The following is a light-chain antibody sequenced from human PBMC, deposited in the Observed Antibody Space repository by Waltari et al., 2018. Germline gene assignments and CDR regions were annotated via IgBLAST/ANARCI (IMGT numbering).Light chain of an antibody. Sequence: EVVLTQSPATLSLSPGERAILSCRASQSVNSYLAWYQQKPGQAPRLHIYDASNRATGVPDRFSGSGFGTDFTLTISSLEPEDFAVYYCQQRGVWPPITFGQGTRLEIE. CDR2: DAS. V-gene: IGKV3-11*01. J-gene: IGKJ5*01. CDR1: QSVNSY. CDR3: QQRGVWPPIT.